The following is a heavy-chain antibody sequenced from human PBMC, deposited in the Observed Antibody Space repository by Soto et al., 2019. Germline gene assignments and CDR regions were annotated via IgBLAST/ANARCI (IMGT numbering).Heavy chain of an antibody. CDR1: GGSISPYC. Sequence: PSETLSLTCNVSGGSISPYCWSWIRQPPGKGLEWIGYIYYSGSTNYNPSLKSRVTISVDTSKNQFSLKLSSVTAADTAVYYCARARIAAAGTWWFDPWGQGTLVTVSS. CDR3: ARARIAAAGTWWFDP. V-gene: IGHV4-59*01. D-gene: IGHD6-13*01. CDR2: IYYSGST. J-gene: IGHJ5*02.